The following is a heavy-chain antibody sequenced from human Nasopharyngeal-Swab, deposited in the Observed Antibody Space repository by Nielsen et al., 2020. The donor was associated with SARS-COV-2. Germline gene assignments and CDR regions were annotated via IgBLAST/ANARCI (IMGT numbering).Heavy chain of an antibody. D-gene: IGHD3-9*01. J-gene: IGHJ6*03. CDR2: IWYDGGNK. V-gene: IGHV3-33*01. Sequence: VRQAPGKGLEWVAVIWYDGGNKFYADSVKGRFAISRDNSENTLYLQMNSLRAEDTAVYYCARFGLYDTLTGYYSHYYMDVWGKGTTVTVFS. CDR3: ARFGLYDTLTGYYSHYYMDV.